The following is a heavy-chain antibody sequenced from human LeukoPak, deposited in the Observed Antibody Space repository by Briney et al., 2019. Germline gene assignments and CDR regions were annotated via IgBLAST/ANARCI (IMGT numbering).Heavy chain of an antibody. CDR1: GYSFPTYW. D-gene: IGHD3-10*01. J-gene: IGHJ4*02. CDR3: ATLTRIRGIIAYYFDS. CDR2: IYPDDSDT. V-gene: IGHV5-51*01. Sequence: GESLKISCKGSGYSFPTYWIGWVRQMPGKGLEWMGIIYPDDSDTKYSPSFQGQVTISADKPLGTAFLQWSSLKASDTAIYYCATLTRIRGIIAYYFDSWGQGTLVTVSS.